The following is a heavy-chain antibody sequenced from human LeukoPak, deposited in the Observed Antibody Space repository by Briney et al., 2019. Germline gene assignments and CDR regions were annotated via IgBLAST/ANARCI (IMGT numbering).Heavy chain of an antibody. Sequence: KPGGSLRLSCAASGFTFSSYSMNWVRQAPGKGLEWVSSISSSSSYIYYADSVKGRFTISRDNAKNSLYLQMNSLRAEDTAVYYCARQRRELTPNYMDVWGKGTTVTVSS. J-gene: IGHJ6*03. V-gene: IGHV3-21*01. CDR1: GFTFSSYS. CDR2: ISSSSSYI. CDR3: ARQRRELTPNYMDV. D-gene: IGHD1-26*01.